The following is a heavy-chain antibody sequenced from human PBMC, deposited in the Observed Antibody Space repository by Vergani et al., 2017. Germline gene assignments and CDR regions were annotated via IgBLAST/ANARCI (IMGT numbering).Heavy chain of an antibody. D-gene: IGHD2-8*01. J-gene: IGHJ6*03. CDR1: GGSFTSYH. CDR2: IDHTGRP. Sequence: QVQLQQWGGGLLKPSETLSLTCVVNGGSFTSYHWTWIRQSPGEGLEWVGDIDHTGRPDYNPSLKSRLTMSVDKSRNQFSLTLNSVTATDTAIYFCARVNTDTNGHLYYYYYMDVVGQGTAVTVS. CDR3: ARVNTDTNGHLYYYYYMDV. V-gene: IGHV4-34*01.